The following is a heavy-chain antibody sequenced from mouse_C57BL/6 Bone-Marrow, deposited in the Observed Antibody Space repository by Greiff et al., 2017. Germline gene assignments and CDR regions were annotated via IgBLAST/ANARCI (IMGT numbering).Heavy chain of an antibody. CDR3: AREGWLLYCYAMDY. Sequence: QVQLQQPGAELVKPGASVKLSCKASGYTFTSYWMQWVKQRPGQGLEWIGEIDPSDSYTNYNQKFKGKATLTVDTSSSTAYMQLSSLTSEDSAVYYSAREGWLLYCYAMDYWGQGTSVTVSS. CDR2: IDPSDSYT. V-gene: IGHV1-50*01. J-gene: IGHJ4*01. D-gene: IGHD2-3*01. CDR1: GYTFTSYW.